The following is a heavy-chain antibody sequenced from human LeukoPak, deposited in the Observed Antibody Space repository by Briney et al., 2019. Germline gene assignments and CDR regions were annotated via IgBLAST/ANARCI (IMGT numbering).Heavy chain of an antibody. D-gene: IGHD4-17*01. Sequence: SETLSLTCTVSGGSISSYYWSWIRQPPGKGLEWIGYMYDSGRTNYNPSLRSRVTISEDTSKNQFSLKLSSVTAAVTAVYYCARIDTVTTSNYWGQGTLVTVSS. J-gene: IGHJ4*02. CDR3: ARIDTVTTSNY. CDR2: MYDSGRT. V-gene: IGHV4-59*01. CDR1: GGSISSYY.